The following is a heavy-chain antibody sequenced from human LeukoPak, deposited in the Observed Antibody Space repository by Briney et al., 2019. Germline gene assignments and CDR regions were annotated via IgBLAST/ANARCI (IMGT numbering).Heavy chain of an antibody. CDR1: GDSIITAAW. CDR2: VYHRGST. J-gene: IGHJ6*02. D-gene: IGHD2-2*02. V-gene: IGHV4-4*02. CDR3: ARSGPYCSSTSCYTWNHYYYGMDV. Sequence: SETLSLTCVVTGDSIITAAWWSWVRQPPGEGLEWIGEVYHRGSTNDNPSLKSRVTISVDTSKNQFSLKLSSVTAADTAVYYCARSGPYCSSTSCYTWNHYYYGMDVWGQGTTVTVSS.